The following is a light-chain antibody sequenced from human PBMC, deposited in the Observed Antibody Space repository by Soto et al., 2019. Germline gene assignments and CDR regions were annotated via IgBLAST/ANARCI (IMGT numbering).Light chain of an antibody. Sequence: ERPRRQSKAPHSVAPLKIATLAVSRSQTVIRNLAWYQQKPGQTPRLLIFGASTRATGIPARFSGSGSGTEFTLALRSLQPEDFAVSFCEQHAAWPAQTIRQGTKVDIK. CDR3: EQHAAWPAQT. CDR2: GAS. J-gene: IGKJ1*01. V-gene: IGKV3-15*01. CDR1: QTVIRN.